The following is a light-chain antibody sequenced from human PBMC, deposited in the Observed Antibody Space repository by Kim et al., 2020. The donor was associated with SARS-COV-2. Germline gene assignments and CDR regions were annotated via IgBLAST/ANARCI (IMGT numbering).Light chain of an antibody. CDR1: NSDIGAYNF. CDR2: DVN. Sequence: QSVTISCTGTNSDIGAYNFVSWYQQHPGKAPKLIISDVNKRPSGVPDRFSGSKSGNTASLTIAGLQADDEADYYCCSYAGTYIPYVFGTGTKVTVL. V-gene: IGLV2-11*03. J-gene: IGLJ1*01. CDR3: CSYAGTYIPYV.